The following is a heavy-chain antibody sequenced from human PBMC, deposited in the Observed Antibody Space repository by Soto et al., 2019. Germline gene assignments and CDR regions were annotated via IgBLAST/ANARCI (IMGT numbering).Heavy chain of an antibody. V-gene: IGHV4-34*01. CDR2: INHSGST. CDR3: ARDLGLDGTMIVVVHYPDAFDI. D-gene: IGHD3-22*01. Sequence: SETLSLTCAVYGGSFSGYYWSWIRQPPGKGLEWIGEINHSGSTNYNPSLKRRVTISVDTSKNQFSLKLSSVTAADTAVYYCARDLGLDGTMIVVVHYPDAFDIWGQGTMVTVS. CDR1: GGSFSGYY. J-gene: IGHJ3*02.